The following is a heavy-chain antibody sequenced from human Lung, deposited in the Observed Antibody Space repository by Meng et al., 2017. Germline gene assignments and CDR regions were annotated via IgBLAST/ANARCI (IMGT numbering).Heavy chain of an antibody. V-gene: IGHV4-4*01. CDR2: IHHSGST. Sequence: QVQLQESGPGLVKPSGTLSLTCAVSGASIDTDNWWTWVRQSPGKGLEWIGEIHHSGSTNYNPSLKSRVILSVDKSKNQFSLKVNSVTAADTAVYCCARGYYSDSHWGQGTLVTVSS. CDR1: GASIDTDNW. D-gene: IGHD3-22*01. J-gene: IGHJ4*02. CDR3: ARGYYSDSH.